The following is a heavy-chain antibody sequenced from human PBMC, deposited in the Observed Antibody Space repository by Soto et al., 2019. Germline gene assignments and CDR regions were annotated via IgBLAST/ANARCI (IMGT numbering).Heavy chain of an antibody. CDR2: TYFRSKWNY. CDR1: GDSVSANNAA. V-gene: IGHV6-1*01. J-gene: IGHJ6*01. Sequence: PSQTLSLTCAISGDSVSANNAAWNWIRQSPSRGLEWLGRTYFRSKWNYDYAESVKSRLTITPDTTNNQISLQLNSVIPEDAAVYYCVRQPLDNLHLYGMDVWGQGTTVTVS. CDR3: VRQPLDNLHLYGMDV. D-gene: IGHD6-6*01.